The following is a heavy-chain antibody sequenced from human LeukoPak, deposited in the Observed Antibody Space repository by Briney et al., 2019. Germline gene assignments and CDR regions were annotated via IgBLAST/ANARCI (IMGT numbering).Heavy chain of an antibody. V-gene: IGHV1-2*02. D-gene: IGHD3-22*01. CDR2: INPNSGGT. J-gene: IGHJ4*02. CDR3: ARVQYYYDSSGYWAH. Sequence: GASVKVSCKASGYTFTGYYMHWVRQAPGQGLEWMGWINPNSGGTNYAQKFQGRVTVTRDTSISTAYMELSRLRSDDTAVYYCARVQYYYDSSGYWAHWGQGTLVTVSS. CDR1: GYTFTGYY.